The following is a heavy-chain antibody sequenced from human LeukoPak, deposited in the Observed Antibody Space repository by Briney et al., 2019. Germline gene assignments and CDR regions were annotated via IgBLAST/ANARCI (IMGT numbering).Heavy chain of an antibody. CDR3: AKPRDIDSWAFDV. CDR1: GFTFNNHD. CDR2: ISYDGRNK. D-gene: IGHD2-15*01. Sequence: GGSLRLSCAASGFTFNNHDMHWVRQAPGKGLEWVAGISYDGRNKYYADSVKGRFTISRDNSKDTLNLQMNSLRTEDTAVYYCAKPRDIDSWAFDVWGQGTMVTVS. J-gene: IGHJ3*01. V-gene: IGHV3-30*18.